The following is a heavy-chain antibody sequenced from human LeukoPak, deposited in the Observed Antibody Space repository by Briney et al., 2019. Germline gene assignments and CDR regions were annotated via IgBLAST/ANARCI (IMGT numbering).Heavy chain of an antibody. Sequence: SETLSLTCSVSGGSISNYYWSWIRQPPGKGLEWIGYIYYTGSTNFNPSLKSRVTMSVDTARNQFSLRLSSVTAADTAIYYCARHNGGSVRANFAPLGQRTLVTLSS. V-gene: IGHV4-59*01. CDR1: GGSISNYY. CDR3: ARHNGGSVRANFAP. CDR2: IYYTGST. J-gene: IGHJ5*02. D-gene: IGHD2-15*01.